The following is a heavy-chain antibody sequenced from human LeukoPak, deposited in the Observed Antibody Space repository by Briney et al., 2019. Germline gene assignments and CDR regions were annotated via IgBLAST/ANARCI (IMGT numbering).Heavy chain of an antibody. J-gene: IGHJ4*02. V-gene: IGHV1-2*02. CDR3: ARDARYGSGSYYPPPRDY. Sequence: EASVKVSCKASGYTFTGYYMHWVRQAPGQGLEWMGWINPNSGGTNYVQKFQGRVTMTRDTSISTAYMELSRLRSDDTAVYYCARDARYGSGSYYPPPRDYWGQGTLVTVSS. D-gene: IGHD3-10*01. CDR2: INPNSGGT. CDR1: GYTFTGYY.